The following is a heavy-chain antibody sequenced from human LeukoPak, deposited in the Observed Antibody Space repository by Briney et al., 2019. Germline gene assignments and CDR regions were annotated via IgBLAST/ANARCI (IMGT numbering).Heavy chain of an antibody. D-gene: IGHD5-12*01. J-gene: IGHJ4*02. CDR2: IYTSGST. V-gene: IGHV4-4*07. Sequence: PSETLSLTCTVSGGSISSYYWSWIRQPAGKGLEWIGRIYTSGSTNYNPSLKSRVTMSVDTSKNQFSLKLSSVTAADTAVYYCARARGPLYIVATIPFFDYWGQGTLVTVSS. CDR3: ARARGPLYIVATIPFFDY. CDR1: GGSISSYY.